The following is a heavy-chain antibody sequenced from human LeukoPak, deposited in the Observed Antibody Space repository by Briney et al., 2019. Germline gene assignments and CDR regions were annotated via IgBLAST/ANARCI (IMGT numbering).Heavy chain of an antibody. CDR3: ASRSIMVRGVMDYYYYMDV. V-gene: IGHV1-69*01. Sequence: ASVKVSCKASGGTFSSYAISWVRQAPGQGLEWMGGIIPIFGTANYAQKFQGRVTITADESTSTAYMELSSLRSEDTAVYYCASRSIMVRGVMDYYYYMDVWGKGTTVTISS. CDR1: GGTFSSYA. D-gene: IGHD3-10*01. CDR2: IIPIFGTA. J-gene: IGHJ6*03.